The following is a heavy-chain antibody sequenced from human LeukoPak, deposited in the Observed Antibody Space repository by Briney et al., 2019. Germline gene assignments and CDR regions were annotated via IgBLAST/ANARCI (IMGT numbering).Heavy chain of an antibody. CDR3: AKDEGTMTPDY. Sequence: QPGGSLRLACAASGFTFDDYAMHWVRQAPGKGLEWVSLNSGDGGSTYYADSVKGRFTISRDNSKNSLYLQMNSLRTEDTALYFCAKDEGTMTPDYWGQGTLVTVSS. J-gene: IGHJ4*02. CDR1: GFTFDDYA. V-gene: IGHV3-43*02. CDR2: NSGDGGST. D-gene: IGHD3-22*01.